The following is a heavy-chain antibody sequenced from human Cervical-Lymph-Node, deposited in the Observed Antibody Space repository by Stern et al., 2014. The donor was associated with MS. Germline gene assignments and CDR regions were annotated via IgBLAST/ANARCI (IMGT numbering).Heavy chain of an antibody. CDR2: IIPIFGTA. J-gene: IGHJ4*02. CDR3: ARAAYSTSSYNY. CDR1: GGTFNTNV. V-gene: IGHV1-69*01. D-gene: IGHD6-6*01. Sequence: QMQLVQYGAEVKKPGSSVKVSCKASGGTFNTNVISWVRQAPGQGLEWMGGIIPIFGTALYAQKFQGRVTITANDSTRAHYMGLSSLRSEDTAVYYCARAAYSTSSYNYWGQGTLVIVSS.